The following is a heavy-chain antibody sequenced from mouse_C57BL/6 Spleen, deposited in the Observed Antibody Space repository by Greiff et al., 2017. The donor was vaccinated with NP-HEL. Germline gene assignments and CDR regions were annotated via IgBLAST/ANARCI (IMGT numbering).Heavy chain of an antibody. J-gene: IGHJ2*01. CDR1: GYTFTSYW. D-gene: IGHD2-3*01. V-gene: IGHV1-69*01. CDR2: IDPSDSYT. CDR3: ARMGSYFDY. Sequence: VQLQQSGAELVMPGASVKLSCKASGYTFTSYWMHWVKQRPGQGLEWIGEIDPSDSYTNYNQKFKGKSTLTVDKSSSTAYMQLSSLTSEDSAVYYCARMGSYFDYWGQGTTLTVSS.